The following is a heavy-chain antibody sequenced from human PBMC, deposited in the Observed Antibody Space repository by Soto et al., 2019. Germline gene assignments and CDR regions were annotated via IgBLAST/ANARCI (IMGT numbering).Heavy chain of an antibody. CDR3: ARGPHSNYYYYYYMDV. CDR2: INHSGST. D-gene: IGHD4-4*01. V-gene: IGHV4-34*01. CDR1: GGSFSGYY. J-gene: IGHJ6*03. Sequence: SETLSLTCAVYGGSFSGYYWSWIRQPPGKGLEWIGEINHSGSTNYNPSLKSRVTISVDTSKNQFSLKLSSVAAADTAVYYCARGPHSNYYYYYYMDVWGKGTTVTVSS.